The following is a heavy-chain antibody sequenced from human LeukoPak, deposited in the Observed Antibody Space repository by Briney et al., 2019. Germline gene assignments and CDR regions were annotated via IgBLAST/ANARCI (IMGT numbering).Heavy chain of an antibody. CDR1: GFTFSSYG. J-gene: IGHJ4*02. Sequence: GGTLRLSCAASGFTFSSYGMGWVRQAPGKGLEWVSGISGSGGSTYYADSVKGRFTISRDNSKNMLYLQMNSLRVEDTAVYYCARTSDIVVVVAATPYFDYWGQGTLVTVSS. V-gene: IGHV3-23*01. CDR2: ISGSGGST. D-gene: IGHD2-15*01. CDR3: ARTSDIVVVVAATPYFDY.